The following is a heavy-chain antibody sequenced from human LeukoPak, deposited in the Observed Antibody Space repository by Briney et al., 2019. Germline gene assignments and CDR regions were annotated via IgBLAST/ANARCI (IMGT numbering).Heavy chain of an antibody. Sequence: GRSLRLSCAASGFTFDDYAMHWVRQAPGKGLEWVSGISWNSGSIGYADSVKGRFTISRDNAKNSLYLQMNSLRAEDTALYYCAKDTLDTIFPDAFDIWGQGTMVTVSS. CDR2: ISWNSGSI. CDR1: GFTFDDYA. CDR3: AKDTLDTIFPDAFDI. J-gene: IGHJ3*02. D-gene: IGHD3-3*01. V-gene: IGHV3-9*01.